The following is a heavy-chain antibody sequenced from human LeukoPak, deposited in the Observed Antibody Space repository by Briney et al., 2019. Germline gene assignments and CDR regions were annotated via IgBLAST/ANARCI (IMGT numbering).Heavy chain of an antibody. D-gene: IGHD3-3*01. CDR1: GGSISSHY. CDR2: IYYSGST. CDR3: ARTSTYYDFWSGYYTGYYYYYYYMDV. V-gene: IGHV4-59*11. J-gene: IGHJ6*03. Sequence: KSSETLSLTCTVSGGSISSHYWSWIRQPPGKGLEWIGYIYYSGSTNYNPSLKSRVTISVDPSKNQFSLKLSSVTAADTAVYYCARTSTYYDFWSGYYTGYYYYYYYMDVWGKGTTVTVSS.